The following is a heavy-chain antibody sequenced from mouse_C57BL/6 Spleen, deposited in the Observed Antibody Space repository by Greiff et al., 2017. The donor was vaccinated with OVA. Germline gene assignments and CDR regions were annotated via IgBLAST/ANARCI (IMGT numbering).Heavy chain of an antibody. J-gene: IGHJ1*03. CDR2: SRNKANDYTT. CDR3: ARDAWDYEGYFDV. D-gene: IGHD2-4*01. V-gene: IGHV7-1*01. Sequence: DVMLVESGGGLVQSGRSLRLSCATSGFTFSDFYMEWVRQAPGKGLEWIAASRNKANDYTTEYSASVKGRFIVSRDTSQSILYLQMNALRAEDAAIYYCARDAWDYEGYFDVWGTGTTVTVSS. CDR1: GFTFSDFY.